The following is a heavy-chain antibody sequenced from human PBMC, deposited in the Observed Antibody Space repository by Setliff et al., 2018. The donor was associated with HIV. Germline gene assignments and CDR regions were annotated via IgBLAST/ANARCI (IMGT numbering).Heavy chain of an antibody. CDR3: AREIAVFGVVTDYWYFDL. V-gene: IGHV4-34*01. J-gene: IGHJ2*01. Sequence: SETLSLTCAVYGGSFNDYQWSWIRQPPGKGLEWIGEINHSGTTNYNPSLKSRVTMSVDTSKNQFSLKLNSVTAADTAVYYCAREIAVFGVVTDYWYFDLWGRGTLVTVSS. CDR2: INHSGTT. D-gene: IGHD3-3*01. CDR1: GGSFNDYQ.